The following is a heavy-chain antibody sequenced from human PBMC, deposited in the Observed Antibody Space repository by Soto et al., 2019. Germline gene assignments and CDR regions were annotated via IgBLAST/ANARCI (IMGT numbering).Heavy chain of an antibody. J-gene: IGHJ3*02. CDR3: ARPRIGAMDAFDI. CDR1: GYTFTGYY. Sequence: GASVKVSCKASGYTFTGYYMHWVRQAPGQGLEWMGWINPNSGGTNYAQKFQGWVTMTRDTSISTAYMELSRLRSDDTAVYYCARPRIGAMDAFDIWGQGTMVTVS. V-gene: IGHV1-2*04. D-gene: IGHD4-17*01. CDR2: INPNSGGT.